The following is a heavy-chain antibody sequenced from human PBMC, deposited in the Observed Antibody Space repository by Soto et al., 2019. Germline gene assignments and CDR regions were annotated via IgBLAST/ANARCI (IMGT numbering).Heavy chain of an antibody. V-gene: IGHV1-18*01. D-gene: IGHD2-2*01. CDR3: ARKAGYCSSTSCPSIAAPPFDE. CDR2: ISAYNGNT. Sequence: ASVKVSCKASGYTFTSYGISWVRQAPGQGLEWMGWISAYNGNTNYAQKLQGRVTMTTDTSTSTAYMELRSLRSDDTAVYYCARKAGYCSSTSCPSIAAPPFDEWGQGTLVTVSS. J-gene: IGHJ4*02. CDR1: GYTFTSYG.